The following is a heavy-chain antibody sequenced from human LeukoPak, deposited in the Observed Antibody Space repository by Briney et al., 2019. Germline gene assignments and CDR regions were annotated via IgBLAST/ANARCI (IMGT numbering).Heavy chain of an antibody. D-gene: IGHD5-12*01. J-gene: IGHJ4*02. CDR1: GGSISSDDYY. V-gene: IGHV4-30-4*01. CDR3: ARGGVGGYDYFDS. CDR2: ITYSGST. Sequence: SETLSLTCTVSGGSISSDDYYWSWIRQPPGKGLEWIGHITYSGSTDYSPSLRSRVTMSVDTSKNQFSLKLNSVTAAEAAMYFCARGGVGGYDYFDSWGQGTLVAVSS.